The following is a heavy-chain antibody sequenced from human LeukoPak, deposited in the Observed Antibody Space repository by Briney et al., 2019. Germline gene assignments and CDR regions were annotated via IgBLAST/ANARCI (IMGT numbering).Heavy chain of an antibody. CDR1: GFTVSSNY. J-gene: IGHJ4*02. D-gene: IGHD3-10*01. Sequence: AGGFLRLSCAASGFTVSSNYMSWVRQAPGKGLEWVSAISGSGGSTYYADSVKGRFTISRDNSKNTLYLQMNSLRAEDTAVYYCAKDLDPSHGSGFDYWGQGTLVTVSS. CDR2: ISGSGGST. CDR3: AKDLDPSHGSGFDY. V-gene: IGHV3-23*01.